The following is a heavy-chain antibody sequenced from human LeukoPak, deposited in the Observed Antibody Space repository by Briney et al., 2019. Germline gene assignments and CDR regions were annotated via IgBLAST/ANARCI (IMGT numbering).Heavy chain of an antibody. CDR3: ATRGGYSSGWAY. V-gene: IGHV1-46*01. J-gene: IGHJ4*02. Sequence: GASVKVSCKASGYSFTSYHMHWVRQAPGQGLEWMGIINPSGGSTSYAQKFQGRVTMTRDTSTSTVYMELSSLRSEDTAVCYCATRGGYSSGWAYWGQGTLVTVSS. CDR2: INPSGGST. CDR1: GYSFTSYH. D-gene: IGHD6-19*01.